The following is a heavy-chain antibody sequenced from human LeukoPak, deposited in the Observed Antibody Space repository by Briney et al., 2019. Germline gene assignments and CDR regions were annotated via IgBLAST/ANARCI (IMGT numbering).Heavy chain of an antibody. CDR3: ARLTGYVTEDYFDY. CDR2: IHYSGST. J-gene: IGHJ4*02. Sequence: SETLSLTCTVSGGSINSYYWSWIRQPPGKGLEWIGYIHYSGSTNYNPSLKSRVTISVDTSKNQFSLKLSSVTAADTAAYYCARLTGYVTEDYFDYWGQGTLVTVSS. V-gene: IGHV4-59*01. CDR1: GGSINSYY. D-gene: IGHD6-13*01.